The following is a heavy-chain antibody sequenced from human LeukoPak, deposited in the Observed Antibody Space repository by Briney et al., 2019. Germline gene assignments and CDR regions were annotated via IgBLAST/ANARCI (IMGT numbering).Heavy chain of an antibody. Sequence: GGSLRLSCAATGFSFSSYAMYWVRQARGKGLEWVSVIYGGGGTDYADSGEGRFTMSRDNSKNTVFLQMNSLRVQDTAVYYCAKERKQLTRPIDAFDLWGQGTVVTVSS. D-gene: IGHD6-13*01. V-gene: IGHV3-66*01. CDR1: GFSFSSYA. CDR3: AKERKQLTRPIDAFDL. CDR2: IYGGGGT. J-gene: IGHJ3*01.